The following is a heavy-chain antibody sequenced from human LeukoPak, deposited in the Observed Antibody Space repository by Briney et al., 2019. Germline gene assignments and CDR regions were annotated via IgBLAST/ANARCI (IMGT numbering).Heavy chain of an antibody. CDR2: IYSGGTT. D-gene: IGHD6-13*01. CDR3: AKETGGYSSSPWDY. J-gene: IGHJ4*02. V-gene: IGHV3-53*01. CDR1: GFTVSSNY. Sequence: GESLKISCAASGFTVSSNYMNWVRQAPGKGLEWVSVIYSGGTTYYADSVKGRFTISRDNSKNTLYLQMNSLRAEDTAVFYCAKETGGYSSSPWDYWGQGTLVTVSS.